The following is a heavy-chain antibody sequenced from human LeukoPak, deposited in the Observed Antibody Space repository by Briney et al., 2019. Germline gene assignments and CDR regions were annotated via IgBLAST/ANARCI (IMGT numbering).Heavy chain of an antibody. D-gene: IGHD6-6*01. CDR1: GGTFTSFY. J-gene: IGHJ4*02. CDR3: ARTAIAARYYFDY. Sequence: ASVKVSCKASGGTFTSFYIHWVRQAPGQGLEWMGIINPNDASTNYAQKFQGRVTMTRDTSTSTVYVELSSLRSEDTAVYYCARTAIAARYYFDYWGQGSLVTVSS. V-gene: IGHV1-46*01. CDR2: INPNDAST.